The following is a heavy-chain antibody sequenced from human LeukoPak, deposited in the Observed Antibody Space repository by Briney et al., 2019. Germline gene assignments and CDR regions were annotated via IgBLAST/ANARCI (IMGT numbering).Heavy chain of an antibody. CDR3: ARRFGVLGGDYFDY. J-gene: IGHJ4*02. CDR1: GYSISSGYY. D-gene: IGHD2-8*01. Sequence: LETLSLTCTVSGYSISSGYYWGWIRQPPGKGLEWIGSIYHSGSTYYNPSLKSRVTISVDTSKNQFSLKLSSVTAADTAVYYCARRFGVLGGDYFDYWGQGTLVAVSS. CDR2: IYHSGST. V-gene: IGHV4-38-2*02.